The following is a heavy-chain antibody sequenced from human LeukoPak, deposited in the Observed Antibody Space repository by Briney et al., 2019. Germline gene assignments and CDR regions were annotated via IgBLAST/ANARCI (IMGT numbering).Heavy chain of an antibody. V-gene: IGHV4-34*01. CDR2: INHSGST. D-gene: IGHD4-17*01. CDR3: ARNYGDHDDYFDC. J-gene: IGHJ4*02. CDR1: GGSFGGYY. Sequence: SETLSLTCAVYGGSFGGYYWNWIRQPPGKGLEWIGEINHSGSTNYNPSLKSRVTISVDTSKNQFSLRLSSVTAADTAVYYCARNYGDHDDYFDCWGQGTLVTVSS.